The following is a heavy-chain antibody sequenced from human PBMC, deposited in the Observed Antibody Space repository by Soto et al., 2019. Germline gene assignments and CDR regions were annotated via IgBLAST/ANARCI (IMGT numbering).Heavy chain of an antibody. CDR3: ARGSSGYNYYYGMDV. J-gene: IGHJ6*02. D-gene: IGHD3-22*01. CDR2: INPNSGGT. V-gene: IGHV1-2*02. CDR1: GYTFTGYY. Sequence: GASVKVSCKASGYTFTGYYMHWVRQAPGQGLEWMGWINPNSGGTNYAQKFQGRVTMTRDTSISTAYMELSRLRSDDTAVYYCARGSSGYNYYYGMDVRGQGTTVTVSS.